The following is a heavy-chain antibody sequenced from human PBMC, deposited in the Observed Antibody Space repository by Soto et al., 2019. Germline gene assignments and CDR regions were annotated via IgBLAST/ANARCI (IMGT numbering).Heavy chain of an antibody. V-gene: IGHV3-30*03. D-gene: IGHD5-12*01. CDR1: GFTFSSYG. J-gene: IGHJ4*02. Sequence: TGGSLRLSCAASGFTFSSYGMHWVRQAPGKGLEWVAVISYDGSNKYYADSVKGRFTISRDNSKNTLYLQMNSLRAEDTAVYYCATDTIAWLQLSHFDSWGQGTLVTVSS. CDR2: ISYDGSNK. CDR3: ATDTIAWLQLSHFDS.